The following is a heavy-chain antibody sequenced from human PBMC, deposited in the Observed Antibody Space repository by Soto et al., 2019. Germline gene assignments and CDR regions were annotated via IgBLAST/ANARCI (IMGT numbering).Heavy chain of an antibody. D-gene: IGHD6-13*01. CDR3: ATQYSSSLYGMDV. V-gene: IGHV5-51*01. Sequence: GESLKISCKGSGYSFTSYWIGWVRQMPGKGLEWMGIIYPGDSDTRYSPSFQGQVTISADKSISTAYLQWSSLKASDTAMYHCATQYSSSLYGMDVWGQGTTVTVSS. CDR2: IYPGDSDT. J-gene: IGHJ6*02. CDR1: GYSFTSYW.